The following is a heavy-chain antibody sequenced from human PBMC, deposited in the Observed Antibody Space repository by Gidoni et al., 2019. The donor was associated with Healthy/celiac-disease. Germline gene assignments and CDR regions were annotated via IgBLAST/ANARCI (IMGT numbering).Heavy chain of an antibody. CDR2: ISSIGSTI. J-gene: IGHJ4*02. Sequence: DVQLVESGGGLVKPGGSLRLSCAASGFTLRSYEMNWVRQAPGKGLEWVSYISSIGSTIYYADSVKGRFTISRDNAKNSLYLQMNSLRAEDTAVYYCATEGGGAGGNHYHWGQGTLVTVSS. CDR3: ATEGGGAGGNHYH. D-gene: IGHD2-15*01. V-gene: IGHV3-48*03. CDR1: GFTLRSYE.